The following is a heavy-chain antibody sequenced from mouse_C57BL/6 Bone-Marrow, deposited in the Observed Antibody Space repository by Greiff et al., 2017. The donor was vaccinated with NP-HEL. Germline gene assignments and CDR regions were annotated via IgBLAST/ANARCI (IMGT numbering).Heavy chain of an antibody. Sequence: EVKLMESGGGLVKPGGSLKLSCAASGFTFSSYTMSWVRQTPEKRLEWAATISGGGGNTYYPDSVKGRFTISRDNAKNTLYLQMSSLGSEDTALYYCARRDYYGGMDYWGQGTSVTVSS. V-gene: IGHV5-9*01. CDR1: GFTFSSYT. D-gene: IGHD1-1*01. CDR3: ARRDYYGGMDY. CDR2: ISGGGGNT. J-gene: IGHJ4*01.